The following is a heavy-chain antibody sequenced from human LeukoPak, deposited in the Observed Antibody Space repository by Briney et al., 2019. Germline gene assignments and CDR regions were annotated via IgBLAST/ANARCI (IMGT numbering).Heavy chain of an antibody. CDR1: GGSFSGYY. J-gene: IGHJ6*02. CDR2: INHSGST. Sequence: SETLSLTCGVYGGSFSGYYWSWIRQPPGKGLEWIGEINHSGSTNYNPSLKSRVTISVDTSKNQFSLKLSSVTAADTAVYYCARCDIVAVPAAYPAWLLRYYYYGMDVWGQGTTVTVSS. CDR3: ARCDIVAVPAAYPAWLLRYYYYGMDV. V-gene: IGHV4-34*01. D-gene: IGHD2-2*01.